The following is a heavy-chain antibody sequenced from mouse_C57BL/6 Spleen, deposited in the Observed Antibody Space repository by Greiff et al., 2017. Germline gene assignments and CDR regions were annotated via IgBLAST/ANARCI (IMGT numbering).Heavy chain of an antibody. CDR1: GYTFTSYW. Sequence: VQLQQPGAELVKPGASVKLSCKASGYTFTSYWMHWVKQRPGRGLEWIGGIDPNSGGTKYNEKFKSKATLTVDKPSSTAYMQLSSLTSEDSAVYYCARGDYYYGSSYFDYWGQGTTLTVSS. CDR2: IDPNSGGT. V-gene: IGHV1-72*01. CDR3: ARGDYYYGSSYFDY. J-gene: IGHJ2*01. D-gene: IGHD1-1*01.